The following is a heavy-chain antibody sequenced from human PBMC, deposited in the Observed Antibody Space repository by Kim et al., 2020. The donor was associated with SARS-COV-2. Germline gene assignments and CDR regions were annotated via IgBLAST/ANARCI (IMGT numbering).Heavy chain of an antibody. D-gene: IGHD2-15*01. Sequence: GGSLRLSCAASGFTFSTYAMSWVRQAPGKGLEWVSYITDSGGSTYYADSVKGRFTISRDNSKNTLYLQMNSLRAEDTAVYYCAKDKNIVVVGAAIDWGQGTLVTVSS. V-gene: IGHV3-23*01. CDR3: AKDKNIVVVGAAID. CDR2: ITDSGGST. CDR1: GFTFSTYA. J-gene: IGHJ4*02.